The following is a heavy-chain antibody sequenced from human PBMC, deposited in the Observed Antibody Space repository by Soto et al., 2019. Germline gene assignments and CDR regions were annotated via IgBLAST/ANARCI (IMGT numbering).Heavy chain of an antibody. CDR3: ARGVLWNYHMDV. Sequence: EVQLVESGGGLVQPGGSLRLSCAASGFTFSSYWMHWVRQAPGKGLVWVSRINSGGSTTDYADSVKGRFTISRDNAKNTFYLQVSSLRAEDTAVYYCARGVLWNYHMDVWGKGATVTVS. V-gene: IGHV3-74*01. CDR2: INSGGSTT. CDR1: GFTFSSYW. D-gene: IGHD3-10*01. J-gene: IGHJ6*03.